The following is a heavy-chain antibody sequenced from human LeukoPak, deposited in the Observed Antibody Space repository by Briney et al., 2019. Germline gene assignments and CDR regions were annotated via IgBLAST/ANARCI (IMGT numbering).Heavy chain of an antibody. CDR3: SRLGRYDNSGYYYAY. J-gene: IGHJ4*02. D-gene: IGHD3-22*01. Sequence: GESLKISCKGSGYSFTNYWIGWVRQMPGNGLEWMGIIYPGDSATRYSPSFQGQVTISADKSISTAYLQWRSLKASDTATYYCSRLGRYDNSGYYYAYWGQGIQVTVSS. V-gene: IGHV5-51*01. CDR1: GYSFTNYW. CDR2: IYPGDSAT.